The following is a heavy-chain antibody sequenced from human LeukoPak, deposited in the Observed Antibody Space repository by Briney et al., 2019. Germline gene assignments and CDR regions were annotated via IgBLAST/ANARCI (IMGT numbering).Heavy chain of an antibody. CDR3: ARVLEWELVN. D-gene: IGHD1-26*01. Sequence: PGGSLRLSCAASGFTVSSNYMSWVRQAPGKGLEWVSVIYSGGSTYYADSVKGRFTISRGNSKNTLYLQMNSLRAEDTAVYYCARVLEWELVNWGQGTLVTVSS. J-gene: IGHJ4*02. CDR1: GFTVSSNY. CDR2: IYSGGST. V-gene: IGHV3-66*01.